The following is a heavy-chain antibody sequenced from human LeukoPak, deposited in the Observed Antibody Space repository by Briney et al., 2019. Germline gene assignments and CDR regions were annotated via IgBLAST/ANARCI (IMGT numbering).Heavy chain of an antibody. J-gene: IGHJ3*02. Sequence: SETLSLTCTVSGGSISSSSYYWGRICQPPGKGLEWIGSIYYSGSTYYNPSLKSRVTISVDTSKNQFSLNLSSVTAADTAVYYCARAQLELRDNAFDIWGQGTMVTVSS. V-gene: IGHV4-39*07. CDR1: GGSISSSSYY. CDR2: IYYSGST. CDR3: ARAQLELRDNAFDI. D-gene: IGHD1-7*01.